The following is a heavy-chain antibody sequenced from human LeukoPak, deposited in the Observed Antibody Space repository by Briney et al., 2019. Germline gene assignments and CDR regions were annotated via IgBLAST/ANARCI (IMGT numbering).Heavy chain of an antibody. D-gene: IGHD6-19*01. CDR2: IYYSGTT. CDR1: GGSISSNGYY. J-gene: IGHJ4*02. CDR3: ARQFYSSGWYADY. Sequence: SETLSLTCTVSGGSISSNGYYWGWIRQPPGKGLEWIGSIYYSGTTYKKPSLKSRVTISVDTSKNQFSLELNSVTAADTAVYYCARQFYSSGWYADYWGQGNLVTVSS. V-gene: IGHV4-39*01.